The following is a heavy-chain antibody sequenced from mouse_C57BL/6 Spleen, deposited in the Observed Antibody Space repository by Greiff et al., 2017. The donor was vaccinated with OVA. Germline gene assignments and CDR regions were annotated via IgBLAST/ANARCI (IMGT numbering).Heavy chain of an antibody. V-gene: IGHV1-22*01. Sequence: VQLKESGPELVKPGASVKMSCKASGYTFTDYYMHWVKQSPGKSLEWIGNINPTNGGTSYTQKFKGKATLTVDKSSSTAYMELSSLTSEESAVYYCASDGYYYWYCDDWGKGTTVTVSS. J-gene: IGHJ1*03. CDR1: GYTFTDYY. D-gene: IGHD2-3*01. CDR2: INPTNGGT. CDR3: ASDGYYYWYCDD.